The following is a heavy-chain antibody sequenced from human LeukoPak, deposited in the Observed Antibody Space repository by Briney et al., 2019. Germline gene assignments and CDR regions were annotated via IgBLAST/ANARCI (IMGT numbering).Heavy chain of an antibody. V-gene: IGHV1-2*02. J-gene: IGHJ4*02. CDR3: ARTRGYGDFYFDY. CDR1: GYTFTGYY. CDR2: INPNSGGT. D-gene: IGHD4-17*01. Sequence: ASVKVSCKASGYTFTGYYMHWVRQAPGQGLEWMGWINPNSGGTNYAQKFQGRVTMTRDTSIGTAYMELSRLRSDDTAVYYCARTRGYGDFYFDYWGQGTLVTVSS.